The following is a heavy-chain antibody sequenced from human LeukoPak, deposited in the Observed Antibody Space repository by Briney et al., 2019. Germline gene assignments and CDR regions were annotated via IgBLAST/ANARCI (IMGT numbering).Heavy chain of an antibody. J-gene: IGHJ3*02. D-gene: IGHD6-13*01. CDR3: ATLYSSSWYMGHLRPRSDAFDI. Sequence: SETLSLTCTVSGGSISSGGYYWSWIRQHPGKGLEWIGYIYYSGSTYYNPSLKSRVTISVDTSKNQFSLKLSSVTAADTAVYYCATLYSSSWYMGHLRPRSDAFDIWGQGTMVTVSS. CDR2: IYYSGST. CDR1: GGSISSGGYY. V-gene: IGHV4-31*03.